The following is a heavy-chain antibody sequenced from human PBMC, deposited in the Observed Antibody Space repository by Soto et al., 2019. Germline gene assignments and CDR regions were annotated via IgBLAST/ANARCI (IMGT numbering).Heavy chain of an antibody. CDR3: ARDVGSGNYYKGVYYYYYMDV. J-gene: IGHJ6*03. CDR1: GFTIGAYD. CDR2: ISSYGGNI. V-gene: IGHV3-64*01. D-gene: IGHD3-10*01. Sequence: EVQLVESGGGLVQPGDSLRLSCAASGFTIGAYDFHWVRQAPGKALEYISAISSYGGNIYYANSVKGRFIISRDNSKNTLYLQMGSLRAEDMGVYYCARDVGSGNYYKGVYYYYYMDVWGKGTTVTVSS.